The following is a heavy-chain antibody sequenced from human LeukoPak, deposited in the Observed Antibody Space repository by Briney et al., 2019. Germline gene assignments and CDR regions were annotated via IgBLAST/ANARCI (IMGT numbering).Heavy chain of an antibody. CDR3: AQVPGFASANYYYYGMDV. Sequence: PGGSLRLSCAASGFTFSSYAMSWVRQAPGKGLEWVSAISGSGGSTYYADSVKGRFTISRDNSKNTLYLQMNSLRAEDTAVYYCAQVPGFASANYYYYGMDVWGQGTTATVSS. J-gene: IGHJ6*02. D-gene: IGHD3-9*01. CDR2: ISGSGGST. CDR1: GFTFSSYA. V-gene: IGHV3-23*01.